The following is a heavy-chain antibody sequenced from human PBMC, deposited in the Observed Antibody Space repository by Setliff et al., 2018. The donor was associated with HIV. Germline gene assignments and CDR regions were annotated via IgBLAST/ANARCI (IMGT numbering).Heavy chain of an antibody. J-gene: IGHJ5*02. CDR1: GFTFSTYS. CDR2: ISSSSRSK. Sequence: GGSLRLSCAASGFTFSTYSMNWVRQAPGKGLEWVSSISSSSRSKYYADSVKGRFTISRDNAKNSLYLQMNSLRAEDTAVYYCARSRFRDWFDPWGQGTLVTVSS. V-gene: IGHV3-21*01. D-gene: IGHD2-21*01. CDR3: ARSRFRDWFDP.